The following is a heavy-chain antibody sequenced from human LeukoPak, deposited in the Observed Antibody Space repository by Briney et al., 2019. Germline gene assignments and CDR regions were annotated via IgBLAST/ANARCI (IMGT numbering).Heavy chain of an antibody. CDR2: ISGSGGST. J-gene: IGHJ4*02. CDR1: GFTFSSYA. D-gene: IGHD6-13*01. V-gene: IGHV3-23*01. Sequence: GGSLRLSCAASGFTFSSYAMSWVRQAPGKGLEWVSAISGSGGSTYYADSVKGRFTISRDNSKNTLYLQMNSLRAEDTAVYYCARSSSWYEVVYFDYWGQGTLVTVSS. CDR3: ARSSSWYEVVYFDY.